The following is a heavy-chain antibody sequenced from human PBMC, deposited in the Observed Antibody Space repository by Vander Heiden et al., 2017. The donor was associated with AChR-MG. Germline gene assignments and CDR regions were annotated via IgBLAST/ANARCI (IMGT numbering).Heavy chain of an antibody. V-gene: IGHV3-23*01. CDR2: ISGSGGST. CDR1: GFTFSSYA. CDR3: AKAIVGANDY. Sequence: EVQLLESGGGLVQPGGSLRLSCAASGFTFSSYAMSWVRQAPGKGLEWVSAISGSGGSTYDADSVKGRFTISRDNSKNTLHLSMNSLRAEDTAVYYGAKAIVGANDYWGQGTLVTVSS. J-gene: IGHJ4*02. D-gene: IGHD1-26*01.